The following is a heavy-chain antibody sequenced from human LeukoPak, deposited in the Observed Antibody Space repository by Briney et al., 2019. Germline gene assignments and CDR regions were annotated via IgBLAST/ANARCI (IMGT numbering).Heavy chain of an antibody. J-gene: IGHJ4*02. CDR3: ARDWFAD. CDR1: GFTFNTYS. Sequence: PGGSLRLSCAASGFTFNTYSMNWVRQAPGKGLEWVSSISSSSNFIYHADSVKGRFTISRDNAKNSLYLQMNSLRAEDTAIYYCARDWFADWGQGTLVIVSS. V-gene: IGHV3-21*01. CDR2: ISSSSNFI.